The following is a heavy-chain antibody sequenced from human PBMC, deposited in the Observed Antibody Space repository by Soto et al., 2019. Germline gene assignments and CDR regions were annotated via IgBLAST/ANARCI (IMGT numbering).Heavy chain of an antibody. CDR1: GFTFSSYG. Sequence: QVQLVESGGGVVQPGRSLRLSCAASGFTFSSYGMHWVRQAPGKGLEWVAVISYDGSNKYYADSVKGRFTISRDNSKNTLYLQMNSLRADDTAVYYCAKHDFGGCSSFNYWGQGTLVTVSS. J-gene: IGHJ4*02. D-gene: IGHD3-3*01. CDR3: AKHDFGGCSSFNY. V-gene: IGHV3-30*18. CDR2: ISYDGSNK.